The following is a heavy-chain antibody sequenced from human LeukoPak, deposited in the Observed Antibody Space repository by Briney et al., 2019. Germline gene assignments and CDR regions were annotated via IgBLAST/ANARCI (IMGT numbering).Heavy chain of an antibody. CDR3: ARVRREAVAGTRNYYYYYMDV. D-gene: IGHD6-19*01. Sequence: SVKVSCKASGGTFSSYAISWVRQAPGQGLEWMGGIIPIFGTANYAQRFQGRVTITADKSTSTAYMELSSLRSEDTAVYYCARVRREAVAGTRNYYYYYMDVWGKGTTVTVSS. CDR2: IIPIFGTA. J-gene: IGHJ6*03. CDR1: GGTFSSYA. V-gene: IGHV1-69*06.